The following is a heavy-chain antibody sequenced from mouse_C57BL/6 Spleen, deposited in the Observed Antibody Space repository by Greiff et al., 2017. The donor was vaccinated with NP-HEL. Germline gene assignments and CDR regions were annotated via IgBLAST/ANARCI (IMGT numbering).Heavy chain of an antibody. V-gene: IGHV1-26*01. CDR3: ASLNWDLYYFDY. D-gene: IGHD4-1*01. CDR2: INPNNGGT. J-gene: IGHJ2*01. CDR1: GYTFTDYY. Sequence: EVQLQQSGPELVKPGASVKISCKASGYTFTDYYMNWVKQSHGKSLEWIGDINPNNGGTSYNQKFKGKATLTVDKSSSTAYMELRSLTSEDSAVYYCASLNWDLYYFDYWGQGTTLTVSS.